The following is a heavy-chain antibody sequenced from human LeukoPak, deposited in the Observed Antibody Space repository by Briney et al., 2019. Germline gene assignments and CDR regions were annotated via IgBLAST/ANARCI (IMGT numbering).Heavy chain of an antibody. J-gene: IGHJ3*02. D-gene: IGHD2-2*01. V-gene: IGHV3-21*01. CDR3: ARELSQTRLDAFDI. CDR2: ISSSSSYI. CDR1: GFTFSSYS. Sequence: GGSLRLSCAASGFTFSSYSMNWVRQAPGKGLEWVSSISSSSSYIYYADSVKGRFTISRDNAKISLYLQMNSLRAEDTAVYYCARELSQTRLDAFDIWGQGTMVTVSS.